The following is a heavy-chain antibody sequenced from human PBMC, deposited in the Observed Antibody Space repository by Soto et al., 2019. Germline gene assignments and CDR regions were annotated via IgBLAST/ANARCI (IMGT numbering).Heavy chain of an antibody. J-gene: IGHJ3*02. CDR2: ISYDGSNK. CDR1: GFTFSSYG. V-gene: IGHV3-30*03. Sequence: GGSLRLSCAASGFTFSSYGMHWVRQAPGKGLEWVAVISYDGSNKYYADSVKGRFTVSRDNSKNTLYLQMNSLRAEDTAVYYCVGKFMTKVGTEIWGQGTMVTVSS. D-gene: IGHD4-17*01. CDR3: VGKFMTKVGTEI.